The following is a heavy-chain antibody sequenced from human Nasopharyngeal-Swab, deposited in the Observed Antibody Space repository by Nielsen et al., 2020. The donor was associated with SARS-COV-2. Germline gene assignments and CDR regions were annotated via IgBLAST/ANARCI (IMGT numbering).Heavy chain of an antibody. J-gene: IGHJ4*02. CDR3: ARALYGDYPEIDY. CDR2: IYYSGST. CDR1: GGSISSYY. Sequence: SETLSLTCTVSGGSISSYYWSWIRQPPGEGLEWIGYIYYSGSTNYNPSLKSRVTISVDTSKNQFSLKLSSVTAADTAVYYCARALYGDYPEIDYWGQGTLVTVSS. D-gene: IGHD4-17*01. V-gene: IGHV4-59*01.